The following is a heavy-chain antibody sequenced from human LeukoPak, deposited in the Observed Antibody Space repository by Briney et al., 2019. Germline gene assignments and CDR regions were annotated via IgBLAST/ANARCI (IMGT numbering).Heavy chain of an antibody. V-gene: IGHV3-49*04. D-gene: IGHD2-21*01. Sequence: GGSLRLSCTASGFTFGDYAMSWVRQAPGKGLEWVGFIRRKAYGGTTEYAASVKGRFTISRDDAKSIAYLQMNSLKTEDTAVYYCTRTQSTYYPLAYWGQGTLVTVSS. CDR3: TRTQSTYYPLAY. J-gene: IGHJ4*02. CDR1: GFTFGDYA. CDR2: IRRKAYGGTT.